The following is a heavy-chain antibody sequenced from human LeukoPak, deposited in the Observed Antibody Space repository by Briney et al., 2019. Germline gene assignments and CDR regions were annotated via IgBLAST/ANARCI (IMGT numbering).Heavy chain of an antibody. D-gene: IGHD3-9*01. CDR1: GGSISSSNW. V-gene: IGHV4-4*02. CDR3: ARMLSGPFDILTGYSPYYFDY. J-gene: IGHJ4*02. CDR2: IYHSGST. Sequence: SGTLSLTCAVSGGSISSSNWRSWVRQPPGKGLEWIGEIYHSGSTNYNPSLKSRVTISVDKSKNQFSLKLSSVTAADTAVYYCARMLSGPFDILTGYSPYYFDYWGQGTLVTVSS.